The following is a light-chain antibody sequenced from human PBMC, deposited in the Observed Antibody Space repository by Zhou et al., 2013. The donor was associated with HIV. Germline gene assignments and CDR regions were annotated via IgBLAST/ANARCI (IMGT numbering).Light chain of an antibody. CDR3: QQFNSYPQT. V-gene: IGKV1-9*01. CDR2: SAS. J-gene: IGKJ1*01. CDR1: EGISNC. Sequence: DIQLTQSPSLLSASIGDRVTITCRATEGISNCLAWYQQEPGKAPKILIYSASTLQSGVPSRFSGSGSGTQFTLTISSLQPEDFATYYCQQFNSYPQTFGQGTKVEIK.